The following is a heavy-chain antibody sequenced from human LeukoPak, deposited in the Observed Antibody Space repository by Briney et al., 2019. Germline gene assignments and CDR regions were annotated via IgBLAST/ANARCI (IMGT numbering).Heavy chain of an antibody. CDR3: ARAFKEYQLLSSYYYYGMDV. D-gene: IGHD2-2*01. V-gene: IGHV4-34*01. J-gene: IGHJ6*02. CDR2: INHSGST. CDR1: GGSFSGYY. Sequence: SETLSLTCAVYGGSFSGYYWSWIRQPPGKGLEWIGEINHSGSTNYNPSPKSRVTISVDTPKNQFSLKLSSVTAADTAVYYCARAFKEYQLLSSYYYYGMDVWGQGTTVTVSS.